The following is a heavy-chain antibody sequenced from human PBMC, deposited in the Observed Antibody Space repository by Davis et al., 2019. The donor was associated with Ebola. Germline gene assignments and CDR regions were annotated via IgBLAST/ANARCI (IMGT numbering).Heavy chain of an antibody. J-gene: IGHJ6*04. CDR3: AIADPHLRYGMDV. CDR1: GYTFTSYG. V-gene: IGHV1-18*01. Sequence: AASVKVSCKASGYTFTSYGISWVRQAPAKGLEWMGGFDPEDGETIYAQKFQGRVTMTRDTSTSTVYMELSSLRSEDTAVYYCAIADPHLRYGMDVWGKGTTVTVSS. CDR2: FDPEDGET.